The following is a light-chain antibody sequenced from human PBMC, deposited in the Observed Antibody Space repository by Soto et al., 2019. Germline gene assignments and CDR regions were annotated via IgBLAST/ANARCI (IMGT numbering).Light chain of an antibody. J-gene: IGKJ1*01. CDR1: QSISSW. V-gene: IGKV1-5*01. CDR2: DAS. Sequence: DIQMTQSPSTLSATAGDRVTITCRASQSISSWLAWYQHKPGKAPKLLIYDASNLDSGVPSRFSGSGSGTEFTLTISSLQPDDFATFYCQQYSSFSRTFGQGTKVDIK. CDR3: QQYSSFSRT.